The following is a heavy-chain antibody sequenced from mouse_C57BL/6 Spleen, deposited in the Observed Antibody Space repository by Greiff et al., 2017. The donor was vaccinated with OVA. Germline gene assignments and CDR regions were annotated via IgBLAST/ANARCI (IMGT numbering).Heavy chain of an antibody. CDR3: AREYGSSSYYFDY. CDR1: GYTFTSYG. J-gene: IGHJ2*01. V-gene: IGHV1-81*01. CDR2: IYPRSGNT. Sequence: VQLQQSGAELARPGASVKLSCKASGYTFTSYGISWVKQRTGQGLEWIGEIYPRSGNTYYNEKFKGKATLTADKSSSTAYMELCSLTSEDSAVYFCAREYGSSSYYFDYWGQGTTLTVSS. D-gene: IGHD1-1*01.